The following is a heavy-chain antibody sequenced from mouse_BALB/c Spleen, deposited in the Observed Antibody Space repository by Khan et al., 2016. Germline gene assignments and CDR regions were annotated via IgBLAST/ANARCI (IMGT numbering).Heavy chain of an antibody. D-gene: IGHD2-4*01. CDR2: FYPGSGSI. CDR1: GYTFTEYI. J-gene: IGHJ2*01. CDR3: ARHEGRTMITTVYFDY. Sequence: QVQLQQSGAELVKPGASVKLSCKASGYTFTEYIIHWVTQRSGQGLEWIGWFYPGSGSIQYNEKFKDKATLTADKSSSTVYMELSRLTSEDSAVYCCARHEGRTMITTVYFDYWGQGTTLTVSS. V-gene: IGHV1-62-2*01.